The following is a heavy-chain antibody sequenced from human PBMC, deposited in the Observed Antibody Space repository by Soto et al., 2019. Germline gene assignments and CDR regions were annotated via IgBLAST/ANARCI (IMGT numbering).Heavy chain of an antibody. J-gene: IGHJ6*03. Sequence: SETLSLTCTVSGGSISSSSYYWGWIRQPPGKGLEWIGSIYYSGSTYYNPSLKSRVTISVDTSKNQFSLKLSSVTAADTAVYYCARLIKIYYGSGSHYRYYYMDVWGKGTTVTVSS. CDR2: IYYSGST. CDR3: ARLIKIYYGSGSHYRYYYMDV. CDR1: GGSISSSSYY. D-gene: IGHD3-10*01. V-gene: IGHV4-39*07.